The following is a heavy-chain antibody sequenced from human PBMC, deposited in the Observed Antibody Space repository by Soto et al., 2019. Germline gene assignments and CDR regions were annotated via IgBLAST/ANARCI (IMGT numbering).Heavy chain of an antibody. Sequence: EVRLVESGGGLVQPGGSLRLSCAASGFTFSSDWMTWVRQAPGKGLEWVANIRKDGSKTSYLDSVRGRFTISRDNAQSSLYLQMDSLRAEDTALYYCARDVSPETSSLYFDAFEIWGQGTMVTVSS. J-gene: IGHJ3*02. CDR3: ARDVSPETSSLYFDAFEI. D-gene: IGHD6-13*01. CDR2: IRKDGSKT. V-gene: IGHV3-7*05. CDR1: GFTFSSDW.